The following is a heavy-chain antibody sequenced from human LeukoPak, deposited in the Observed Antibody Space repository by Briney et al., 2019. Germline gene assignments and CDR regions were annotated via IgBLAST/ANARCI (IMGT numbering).Heavy chain of an antibody. CDR2: INPSGGST. CDR3: ARVARSGGIDNRRYFDY. CDR1: GYTFTSYY. V-gene: IGHV1-46*01. D-gene: IGHD2-8*02. Sequence: ASVKVSCKASGYTFTSYYMHWVRQAPGQGLEWMGIINPSGGSTSYAQKFQGRVTMTRDTSTSTVYMELSSLRSEDTAVYYCARVARSGGIDNRRYFDYWGQGTLVTVSS. J-gene: IGHJ4*02.